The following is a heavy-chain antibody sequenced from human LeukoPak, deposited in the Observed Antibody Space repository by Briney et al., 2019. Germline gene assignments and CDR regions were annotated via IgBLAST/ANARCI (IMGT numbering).Heavy chain of an antibody. J-gene: IGHJ4*02. CDR1: VGTFSSYA. V-gene: IGHV1-69*04. CDR3: ARDQGITMVRGVIDESYFDY. D-gene: IGHD3-10*01. Sequence: SVTVSCKASVGTFSSYAISWVRQARGQGLEGMGRIIPILGIANYAQKFQGRVTITADKSTSTAYMELSSLRSEDTAVYYCARDQGITMVRGVIDESYFDYWGQGTLVTVSS. CDR2: IIPILGIA.